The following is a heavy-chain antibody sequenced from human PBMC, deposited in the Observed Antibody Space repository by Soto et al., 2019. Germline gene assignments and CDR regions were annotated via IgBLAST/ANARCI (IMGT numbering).Heavy chain of an antibody. CDR2: IYYSGST. CDR1: GGSISSGGYY. D-gene: IGHD3-22*01. J-gene: IGHJ4*02. Sequence: PSETLSLTCTVSGGSISSGGYYWSWIRQHPGKGLEWIGYIYYSGSTYYNPSLKSRVTISVDTSKNQFSLKLSSVTAADTAVYYCARVPGGYDSSGYYSVFDYWGQGTLVTVSS. V-gene: IGHV4-31*03. CDR3: ARVPGGYDSSGYYSVFDY.